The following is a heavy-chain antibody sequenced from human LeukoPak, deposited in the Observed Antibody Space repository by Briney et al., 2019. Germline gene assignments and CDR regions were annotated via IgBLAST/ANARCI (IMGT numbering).Heavy chain of an antibody. Sequence: PGGPLRLSCAASGFTFSSYGMSWVRQAPGKGLEWVSDISGSGGSTYYADSVKGRFTISRDNSKNTLYLQMNSLRAEDTAVYYCAKGQGSGYEYNWFDPWGQGTLVTVSS. CDR2: ISGSGGST. V-gene: IGHV3-23*01. CDR1: GFTFSSYG. J-gene: IGHJ5*02. D-gene: IGHD3-22*01. CDR3: AKGQGSGYEYNWFDP.